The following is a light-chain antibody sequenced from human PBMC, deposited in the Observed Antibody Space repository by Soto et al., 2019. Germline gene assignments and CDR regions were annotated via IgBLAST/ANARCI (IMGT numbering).Light chain of an antibody. CDR1: QDIRSD. J-gene: IGKJ1*01. V-gene: IGKV1-6*01. CDR2: GAS. CDR3: LQDHNYPLI. Sequence: AIQMTQSPSSLSASVGDRVTITYRASQDIRSDLGWYQHKPGKAPKLLIYGASNLQSGVPSRFSGSGSGTDFTLSMSSLQREDFATYYCLQDHNYPLIFGQGTKVEIK.